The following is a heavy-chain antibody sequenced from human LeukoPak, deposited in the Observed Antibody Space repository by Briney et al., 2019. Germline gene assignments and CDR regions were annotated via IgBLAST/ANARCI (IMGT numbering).Heavy chain of an antibody. Sequence: ASVKVSCKASGYTFTSYAMHWVRQAPGQRLEWMGWINAGNGNTKYSQKFQGRVTITRDTSASTAYMELSSLRSEDTAVYYCARSHVDYDFWSGYPWDSWGQGTLVTVSS. CDR2: INAGNGNT. CDR3: ARSHVDYDFWSGYPWDS. D-gene: IGHD3-3*01. CDR1: GYTFTSYA. J-gene: IGHJ5*02. V-gene: IGHV1-3*01.